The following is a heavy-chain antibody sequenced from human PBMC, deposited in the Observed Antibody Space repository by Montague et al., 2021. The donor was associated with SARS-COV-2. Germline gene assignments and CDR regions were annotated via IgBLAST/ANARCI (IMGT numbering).Heavy chain of an antibody. CDR1: GGSFSGYY. CDR2: INQSGRT. Sequence: SETLSLTCAVYGGSFSGYYWSWIRQPPEKGLEWIGEINQSGRTNNPSLKSRVIISVDTPKNQFSLKLSSVTAADTAVYYCARRGSSVWGVTVSAELDYWGQGILVIVSS. D-gene: IGHD3-10*01. CDR3: ARRGSSVWGVTVSAELDY. J-gene: IGHJ4*02. V-gene: IGHV4-34*01.